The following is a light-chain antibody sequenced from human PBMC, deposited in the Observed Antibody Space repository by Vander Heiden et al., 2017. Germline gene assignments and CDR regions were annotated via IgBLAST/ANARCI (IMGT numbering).Light chain of an antibody. CDR2: ECS. Sequence: QSALTQPASVSGSPGQSITISCTGTRSDVGGYNYVSCSQQPPGNASNSMPHECSSRPAGVSNRFSGSKSGNTASLTISGLQAEDEAEYYYSLDTSSSGYVFGTGTKVTVL. J-gene: IGLJ1*01. CDR1: RSDVGGYNY. V-gene: IGLV2-14*01. CDR3: SLDTSSSGYV.